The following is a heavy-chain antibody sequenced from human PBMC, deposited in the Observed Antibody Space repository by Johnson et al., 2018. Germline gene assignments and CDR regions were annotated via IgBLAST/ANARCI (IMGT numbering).Heavy chain of an antibody. Sequence: QVQLVQSGGGVVQPGRSLRLSCAASGFTFSSYGIHWVRQAPGKGLEWVAVISYDGSNKYYADSVKGRFTISRENSTNTLYLQMNSLRAEDPAVYYCARNPRLAVPGRYYYYMDVWGKGTTVTVSS. CDR2: ISYDGSNK. CDR3: ARNPRLAVPGRYYYYMDV. J-gene: IGHJ6*03. CDR1: GFTFSSYG. V-gene: IGHV3-30*03. D-gene: IGHD6-19*01.